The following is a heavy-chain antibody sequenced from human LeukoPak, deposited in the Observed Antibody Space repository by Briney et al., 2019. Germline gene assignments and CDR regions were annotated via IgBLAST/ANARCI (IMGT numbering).Heavy chain of an antibody. CDR1: GFTFSSYW. J-gene: IGHJ4*02. CDR2: INQDGSEK. D-gene: IGHD1-26*01. Sequence: GGSLRLSCAASGFTFSSYWMSWVRQAPGKGLEWVANINQDGSEKYYVDSVKGRFTISRDNAENSLYLQMNSLRAEDTAVYYCAREGATNAFDYWGQGTLVTVSS. V-gene: IGHV3-7*03. CDR3: AREGATNAFDY.